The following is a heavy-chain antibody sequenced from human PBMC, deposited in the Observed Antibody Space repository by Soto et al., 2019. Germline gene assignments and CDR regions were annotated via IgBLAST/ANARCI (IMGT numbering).Heavy chain of an antibody. CDR1: GFTFSSYA. J-gene: IGHJ4*02. D-gene: IGHD2-15*01. CDR2: ISSSGGST. Sequence: GGSLRLSCSASGFTFSSYAMHWVRQAPGKGLEYVSAISSSGGSTYYADSVKGRFTISRDNSKNTLYLQMNSLRAEDTAVYYCAKDTLHTEYCSGGSCPTTFDYWGQGTLVTVSS. V-gene: IGHV3-64*04. CDR3: AKDTLHTEYCSGGSCPTTFDY.